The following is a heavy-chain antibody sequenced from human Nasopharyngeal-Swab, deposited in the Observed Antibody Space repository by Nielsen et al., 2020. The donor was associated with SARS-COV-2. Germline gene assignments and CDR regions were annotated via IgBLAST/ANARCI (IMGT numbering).Heavy chain of an antibody. D-gene: IGHD5-12*01. J-gene: IGHJ6*02. CDR1: GYTFTSYG. V-gene: IGHV1-18*01. Sequence: ASVKVSCKVSGYTFTSYGISWVRQAPGQGLEWMGWISGYNGNTNYAQKLQGRVTMTTDTSTSTAHMELRSLRSDDTAVYYCARAPNSGYDSGLPMNVWGQGTTVTVSS. CDR3: ARAPNSGYDSGLPMNV. CDR2: ISGYNGNT.